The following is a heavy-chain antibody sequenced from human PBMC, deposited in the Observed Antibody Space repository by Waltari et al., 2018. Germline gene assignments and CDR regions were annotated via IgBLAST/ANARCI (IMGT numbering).Heavy chain of an antibody. J-gene: IGHJ4*02. D-gene: IGHD2-21*01. V-gene: IGHV3-74*01. CDR1: GFRFSSSR. CDR2: VNLDGTTT. Sequence: EVKLVQSGGGRASPGGSLVLPCRGSGFRFSSSRKHWVRQSPGKGLEWVSRVNLDGTTTIFADAVMGRFTVSRDNAENTMYLQMDSLRGEDTAVYYCAIRLLIPSLEGGFDFWGQGNLVTVSS. CDR3: AIRLLIPSLEGGFDF.